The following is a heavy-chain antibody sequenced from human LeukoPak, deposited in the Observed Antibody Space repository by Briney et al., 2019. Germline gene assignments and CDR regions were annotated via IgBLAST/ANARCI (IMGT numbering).Heavy chain of an antibody. CDR2: ISSSSSYI. J-gene: IGHJ4*02. Sequence: PGGSLRLSCAASGFTFSSYSMNWVRQAPGKGLEWVSSISSSSSYIYYADSVKGRFTISRDNAKNSLYLQMNSLRAEDTALYYCAETLVPSGIYHEDFFDYWGQGTLVTVSS. CDR3: AETLVPSGIYHEDFFDY. V-gene: IGHV3-21*04. D-gene: IGHD1-26*01. CDR1: GFTFSSYS.